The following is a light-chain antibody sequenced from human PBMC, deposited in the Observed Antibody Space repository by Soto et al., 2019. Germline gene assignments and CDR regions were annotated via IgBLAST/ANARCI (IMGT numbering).Light chain of an antibody. V-gene: IGLV1-40*01. CDR3: QSYDSSLSPVV. CDR2: GNN. J-gene: IGLJ2*01. CDR1: SSNIGAGYD. Sequence: QSVLTQPPSASGTPGQRVNISCSGSSSNIGAGYDVHWYQQLPGTAPKLLIYGNNNRPSGVPDRFSGSKSGTSASLAITGLQAEDEADYYCQSYDSSLSPVVFGGGTKVTVL.